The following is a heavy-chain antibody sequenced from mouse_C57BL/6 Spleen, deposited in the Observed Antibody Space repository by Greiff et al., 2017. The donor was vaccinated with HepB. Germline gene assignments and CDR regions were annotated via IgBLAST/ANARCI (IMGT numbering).Heavy chain of an antibody. V-gene: IGHV1-64*01. J-gene: IGHJ3*01. D-gene: IGHD1-1*01. Sequence: VQLQQSGAELVKPGASVKLSCKASGYTFTSYWMHWVKQRPGQGLEWIGMIHPNSGSTNYNEKFKSKATLTVDKSSSTAYMQLSSLTSEDSAVYYCAKGYYYGSSYWFAYWGQGTLVTVSA. CDR2: IHPNSGST. CDR1: GYTFTSYW. CDR3: AKGYYYGSSYWFAY.